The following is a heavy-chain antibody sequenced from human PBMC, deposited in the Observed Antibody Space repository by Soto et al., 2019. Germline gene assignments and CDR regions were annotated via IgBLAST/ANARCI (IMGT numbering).Heavy chain of an antibody. Sequence: GGSLRLSCAASGFTFSDYYMSWIRQAPGKGLEWVSYISSSGSTIYYADSVKGRFTISRDNAKTSLYLQMNSLRAEDTAVYYCAREMIFGVVTYYYYGMDVWGQGTTVIVSS. V-gene: IGHV3-11*01. J-gene: IGHJ6*02. CDR1: GFTFSDYY. CDR3: AREMIFGVVTYYYYGMDV. CDR2: ISSSGSTI. D-gene: IGHD3-3*01.